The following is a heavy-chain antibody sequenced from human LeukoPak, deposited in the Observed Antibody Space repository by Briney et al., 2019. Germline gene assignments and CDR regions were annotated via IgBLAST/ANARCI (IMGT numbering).Heavy chain of an antibody. CDR1: GDTFTSYG. D-gene: IGHD3-22*01. V-gene: IGHV1-2*02. CDR3: ARDGYYYDSSGYPYGFDY. Sequence: ASVKVSCKASGDTFTSYGISWVRQAPGQGLEWMGWINPNSGGTNYAENFQGRVTMTRDTSISTAYMELSRLKSDDTAVYYCARDGYYYDSSGYPYGFDYWGQGTLVTVSS. CDR2: INPNSGGT. J-gene: IGHJ4*02.